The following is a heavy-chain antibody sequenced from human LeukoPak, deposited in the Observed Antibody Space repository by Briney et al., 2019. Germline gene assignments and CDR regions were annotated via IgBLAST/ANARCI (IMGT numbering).Heavy chain of an antibody. CDR3: ARGEKYYDSSGYYYEPDY. CDR1: GFTFSDYY. Sequence: GGSLRLSCAASGFTFSDYYMSWIRQAPGKGLEWVSYISSSGSTIYYADSVKGRFTISRHNAKNSLYLQMNSLRAEDTAVYYCARGEKYYDSSGYYYEPDYWGQGTLVTVSS. J-gene: IGHJ4*02. D-gene: IGHD3-22*01. V-gene: IGHV3-11*01. CDR2: ISSSGSTI.